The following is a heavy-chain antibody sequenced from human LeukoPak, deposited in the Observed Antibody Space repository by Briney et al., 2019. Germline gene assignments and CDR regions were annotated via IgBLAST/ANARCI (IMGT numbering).Heavy chain of an antibody. J-gene: IGHJ4*02. Sequence: ASVTVSCKASGYTFTSYYMHWVRQAPGQGLEWMGIINPSGGSTSYAQKFQGRVTMTRDMSTSTVYMELSSLRSEDTAVYYCARGGSNPARRFGTERGDYWGQGTLVTVSS. CDR3: ARGGSNPARRFGTERGDY. CDR1: GYTFTSYY. CDR2: INPSGGST. D-gene: IGHD6-6*01. V-gene: IGHV1-46*01.